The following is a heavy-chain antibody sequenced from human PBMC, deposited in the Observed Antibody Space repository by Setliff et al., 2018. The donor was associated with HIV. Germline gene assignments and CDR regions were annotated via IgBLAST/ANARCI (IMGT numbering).Heavy chain of an antibody. D-gene: IGHD5-18*01. CDR3: AKMHTAMDPDTFDI. CDR2: IRYDGSYR. V-gene: IGHV3-30*02. CDR1: S. Sequence: SMYWVRQAPGKGLEWVAFIRYDGSYRYYVDSVKGRFTISRDNSKNTMFLQMNSLRVEDTAIYYCAKMHTAMDPDTFDIWGQGTMVTVSS. J-gene: IGHJ3*02.